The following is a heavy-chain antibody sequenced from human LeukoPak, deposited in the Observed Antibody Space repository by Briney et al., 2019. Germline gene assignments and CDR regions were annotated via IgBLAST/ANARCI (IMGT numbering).Heavy chain of an antibody. CDR2: INPNNGDT. CDR1: GYVFTSYY. V-gene: IGHV1-2*02. D-gene: IGHD3-10*01. J-gene: IGHJ2*01. CDR3: ARFTRGTWGSHFDL. Sequence: ASVKVSCKSSGYVFTSYYIYGLRKAPGQGLECLGCINPNNGDTKSAQKCQDRVTITEDTSLSNAFPEFANLTFDNTAVYHCARFTRGTWGSHFDLWGRGTLVTASS.